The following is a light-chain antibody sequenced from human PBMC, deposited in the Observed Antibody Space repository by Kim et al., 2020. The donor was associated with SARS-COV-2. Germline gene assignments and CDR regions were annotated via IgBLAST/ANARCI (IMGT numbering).Light chain of an antibody. CDR1: QPIRNNF. V-gene: IGKV3-20*01. CDR2: HAS. Sequence: VLTQSPGTLSLSPGERATLSCRASQPIRNNFLAWYHQKPGQPPRLLIYHASVRANGIPARFSGSGSGTDFTLTINSLEPEDFALYYCQRYGGSPPNIFGPGTKLEI. J-gene: IGKJ2*01. CDR3: QRYGGSPPNI.